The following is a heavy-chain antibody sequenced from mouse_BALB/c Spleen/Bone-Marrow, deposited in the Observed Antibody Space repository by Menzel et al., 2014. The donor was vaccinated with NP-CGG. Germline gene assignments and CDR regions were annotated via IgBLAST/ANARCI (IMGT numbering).Heavy chain of an antibody. D-gene: IGHD4-1*01. V-gene: IGHV14-3*02. CDR1: GFNIKDTY. Sequence: EVQLQQSGAELAKPGASVKLSCTASGFNIKDTYMHWVKQRPEQGLEWIGRIDSANGNTKYDPKFQGKATITADTSSNTAYLQLSSLTSEDTAVYYCARWEYYAMDYWGQGTSVTVSS. CDR3: ARWEYYAMDY. J-gene: IGHJ4*01. CDR2: IDSANGNT.